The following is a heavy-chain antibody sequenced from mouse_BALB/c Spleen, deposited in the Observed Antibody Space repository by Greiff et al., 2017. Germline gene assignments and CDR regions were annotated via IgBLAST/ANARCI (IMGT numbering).Heavy chain of an antibody. CDR1: GYTFTDYA. D-gene: IGHD1-1*01. V-gene: IGHV1-67*01. CDR3: ASGYYYGSSPYAMDY. CDR2: ISTYYGNT. Sequence: VQLQQSGPELARPGVSVKISCKGSGYTFTDYAMHWVKQSHAKSLEWIGVISTYYGNTNYNQKFKGKATMTVDKSSSTAYMELARLTSEDSAIYYCASGYYYGSSPYAMDYWGQGTSVTVSS. J-gene: IGHJ4*01.